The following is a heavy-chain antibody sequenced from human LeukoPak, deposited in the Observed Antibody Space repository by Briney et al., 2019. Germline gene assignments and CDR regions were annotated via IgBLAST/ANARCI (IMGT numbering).Heavy chain of an antibody. Sequence: ASVKVSCKASGGTFSSYAISWVRQAPGQGLEWMGRIIPIFGTANYAQKFQGRVTITTDESTSTAYMELSSLRSEDTAVYYCAREMATITFDYWGQGTLATVSS. D-gene: IGHD5-24*01. CDR1: GGTFSSYA. CDR2: IIPIFGTA. J-gene: IGHJ4*02. CDR3: AREMATITFDY. V-gene: IGHV1-69*05.